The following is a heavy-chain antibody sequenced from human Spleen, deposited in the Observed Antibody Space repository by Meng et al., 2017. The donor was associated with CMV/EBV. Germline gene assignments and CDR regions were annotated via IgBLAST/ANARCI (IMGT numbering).Heavy chain of an antibody. Sequence: SETLSLTCTVSGGSISTYYWSWIRQPPGKGLEWIGYIYYSGSTNYNPSLKSRVTISVDTSKNQFSLKLSSVTAADTAVYYCASGGHYGMDVWGQGTTVTVS. V-gene: IGHV4-59*01. D-gene: IGHD3-10*01. J-gene: IGHJ6*01. CDR3: ASGGHYGMDV. CDR1: GGSISTYY. CDR2: IYYSGST.